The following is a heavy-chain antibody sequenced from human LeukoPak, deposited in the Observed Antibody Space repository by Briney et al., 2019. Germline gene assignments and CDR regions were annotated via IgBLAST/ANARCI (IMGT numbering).Heavy chain of an antibody. J-gene: IGHJ4*02. D-gene: IGHD6-13*01. CDR3: VKGRISEDGLDF. V-gene: IGHV3-23*01. CDR1: GFTFSRSA. Sequence: GGSLRLSCAASGFTFSRSAMTRVRQTPGKGLDWVSSISSSGNTYYADSVKGRFTISRDNSKNMLYLQMNSLRAEDTAVYYCVKGRISEDGLDFWGQGTLVTVSS. CDR2: ISSSGNT.